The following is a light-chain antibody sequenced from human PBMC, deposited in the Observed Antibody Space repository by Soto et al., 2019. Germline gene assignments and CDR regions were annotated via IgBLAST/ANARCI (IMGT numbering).Light chain of an antibody. CDR1: SSDVGGYNY. CDR2: EVS. Sequence: QSALTQPPSASGSPGQSVTISCTGTSSDVGGYNYVSWYQQHPGKAPKLMIYEVSKRPSGVPDRFSGSKSGNTASLTVSGLQAEDEADYYCSSYAGSNKKVVFVGGTKLTVL. CDR3: SSYAGSNKKVV. V-gene: IGLV2-8*01. J-gene: IGLJ2*01.